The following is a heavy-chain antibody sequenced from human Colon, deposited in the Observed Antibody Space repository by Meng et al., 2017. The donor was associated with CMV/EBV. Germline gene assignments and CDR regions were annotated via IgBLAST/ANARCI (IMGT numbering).Heavy chain of an antibody. J-gene: IGHJ4*02. V-gene: IGHV3-7*01. CDR2: TNEDGSDK. CDR1: GSSFSNSW. D-gene: IGHD3-10*02. CDR3: ASTGPLYVLYFCY. Sequence: GESLKISCAASGSSFSNSWMIWVRRAPGKGLEWVAKTNEDGSDKYYVDSVKGRFTIFRDNAKNSVYLQMNSLRAEDTAVYYCASTGPLYVLYFCYWGQGTLVTVSS.